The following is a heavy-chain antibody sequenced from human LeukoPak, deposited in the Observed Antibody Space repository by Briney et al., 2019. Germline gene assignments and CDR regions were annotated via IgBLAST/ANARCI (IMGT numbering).Heavy chain of an antibody. J-gene: IGHJ5*02. CDR3: ARVYCSGGSCYFDP. D-gene: IGHD2-15*01. Sequence: GGSLRLSCAASGFTFSDYYLSWIRQAPGKGLEWVSYISGSSSTIYYADSVKGRFTISRDNAKNSLFLQMNSLRAEDTAVYYCARVYCSGGSCYFDPWGQGTLVTVSS. V-gene: IGHV3-11*04. CDR1: GFTFSDYY. CDR2: ISGSSSTI.